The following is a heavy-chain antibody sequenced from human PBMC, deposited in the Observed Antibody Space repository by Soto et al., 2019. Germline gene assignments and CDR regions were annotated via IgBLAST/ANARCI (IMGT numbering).Heavy chain of an antibody. CDR2: ISYDGSNK. J-gene: IGHJ4*02. D-gene: IGHD3-16*01. CDR3: ARELTWGWSDY. CDR1: GFTFSTYA. Sequence: QVQLVESGGGVVQPGRSLRLSCAASGFTFSTYAMHWVRQAPGKGLEWVAVISYDGSNKYYANSVKGRFTISRDNSKNTLYLQMNSLRAEDTAVYYCARELTWGWSDYWGQGTLVTVSS. V-gene: IGHV3-30-3*01.